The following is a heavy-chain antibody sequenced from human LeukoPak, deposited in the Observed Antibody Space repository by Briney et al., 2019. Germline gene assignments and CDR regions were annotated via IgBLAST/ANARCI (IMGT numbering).Heavy chain of an antibody. CDR2: INWNSGSI. J-gene: IGHJ4*02. CDR3: AKDPHRGSYSFYFDY. D-gene: IGHD1-26*01. Sequence: GRSLRLSCAASGFTFDDYAMHWVRQAPGKGPEWVSGINWNSGSIGYADSVKGRFTISRDNAKNSLYLQMNSLRAEDTALYYCAKDPHRGSYSFYFDYWGQGTLVTVSS. CDR1: GFTFDDYA. V-gene: IGHV3-9*01.